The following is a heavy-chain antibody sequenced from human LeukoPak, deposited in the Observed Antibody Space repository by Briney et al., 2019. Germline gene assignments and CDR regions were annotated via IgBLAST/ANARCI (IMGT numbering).Heavy chain of an antibody. J-gene: IGHJ4*02. CDR2: IGYCAGDT. Sequence: TGGSLRLSCAASGFIVTNYAMTWVRQAPGKGLEWVSTIGYCAGDTYYADSVKGRFTISRDYSMNTLYLQMTSPRDDDTALYYCAKDDDGRDHGVDHWGQGTLVTVSS. CDR3: AKDDDGRDHGVDH. D-gene: IGHD4-17*01. V-gene: IGHV3-23*01. CDR1: GFIVTNYA.